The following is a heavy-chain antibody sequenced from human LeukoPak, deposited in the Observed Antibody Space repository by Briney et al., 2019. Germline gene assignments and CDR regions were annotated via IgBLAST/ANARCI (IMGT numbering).Heavy chain of an antibody. V-gene: IGHV1-2*02. CDR2: LNLNSGDT. CDR3: ARGRNIEMTTMSGGSDY. J-gene: IGHJ4*02. D-gene: IGHD5-24*01. CDR1: GYTFTDYY. Sequence: GASVNVSCKASGYTFTDYYMHWVRQAPGQGLEWMGWLNLNSGDTNYAQKFQGRVSMTRDTSISTAYMDLSDLRSDDTAVYYCARGRNIEMTTMSGGSDYWGQGTLVTVSS.